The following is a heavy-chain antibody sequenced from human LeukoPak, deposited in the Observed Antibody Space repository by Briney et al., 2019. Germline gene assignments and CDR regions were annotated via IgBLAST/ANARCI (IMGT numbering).Heavy chain of an antibody. CDR2: VTSSGSST. CDR1: GFLFYSYA. CDR3: TRGPGYDYVWGTYRADY. J-gene: IGHJ4*02. Sequence: PGGSLRLSCSASGFLFYSYAMHWVRQAPGRGVECVAAVTSSGSSTFHANSVKGRFTISRDNSKNTLCLQMDSLRPEDMAVYFCTRGPGYDYVWGTYRADYWGKGTLVTVSS. V-gene: IGHV3-64*01. D-gene: IGHD3-16*02.